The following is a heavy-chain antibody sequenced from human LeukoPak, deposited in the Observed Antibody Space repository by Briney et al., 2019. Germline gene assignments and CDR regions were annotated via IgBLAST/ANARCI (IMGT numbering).Heavy chain of an antibody. CDR2: ISITSDTI. J-gene: IGHJ4*02. Sequence: GGSLRLSCVASGFTFSSYSMNWVRQAPGKGLEWVSYISITSDTIYCAESVKGRFTISRDNAKNSLSLQMNSLRGEDTALYYCAKDKGRRYSSGWYYFDYWGQGTLVTVSS. CDR3: AKDKGRRYSSGWYYFDY. V-gene: IGHV3-48*01. CDR1: GFTFSSYS. D-gene: IGHD6-19*01.